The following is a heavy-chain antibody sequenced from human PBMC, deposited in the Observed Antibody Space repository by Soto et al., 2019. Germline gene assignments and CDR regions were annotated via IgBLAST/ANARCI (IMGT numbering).Heavy chain of an antibody. V-gene: IGHV4-34*01. CDR2: INHSGST. Sequence: SETLSLTCAVYGGSFSYYYWTWIRQPPGKGLEWIGEINHSGSTNYNPSLKSRVTISVDTSKKQFSLRLSSVTAADTAVFYCARRGTLFGVDSNWFDPWGQGTLVTVS. CDR3: ARRGTLFGVDSNWFDP. CDR1: GGSFSYYY. D-gene: IGHD3-3*01. J-gene: IGHJ5*02.